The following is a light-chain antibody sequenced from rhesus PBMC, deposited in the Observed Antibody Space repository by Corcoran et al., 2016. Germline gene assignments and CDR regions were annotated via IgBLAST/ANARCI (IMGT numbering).Light chain of an antibody. CDR3: QQYNDLLWT. V-gene: IGKV3-40*03. CDR2: SAH. Sequence: EIVMTQSPATLSLSPGETATLSCRASESVGSNLAWYQQKPGQAPKLLVHSAHFSATGTPDRFSGSGSMTEFTLTISSLEPEDVGVYHCQQYNDLLWTFGHGTKVEIK. CDR1: ESVGSN. J-gene: IGKJ1*01.